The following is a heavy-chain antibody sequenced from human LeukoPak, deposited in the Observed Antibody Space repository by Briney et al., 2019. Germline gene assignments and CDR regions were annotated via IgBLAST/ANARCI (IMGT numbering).Heavy chain of an antibody. CDR2: INPNSGGT. Sequence: ASVKVSCKASGYTFTGYYMHWVRQAPGEGLEWMGWINPNSGGTNYAQNFQGRVTMTRDTSISTAYMELNRLRSDDTAVYYCARDTVVMSTPYYYYYGMDVWGQGTTVTVSS. D-gene: IGHD4-23*01. CDR3: ARDTVVMSTPYYYYYGMDV. J-gene: IGHJ6*02. V-gene: IGHV1-2*02. CDR1: GYTFTGYY.